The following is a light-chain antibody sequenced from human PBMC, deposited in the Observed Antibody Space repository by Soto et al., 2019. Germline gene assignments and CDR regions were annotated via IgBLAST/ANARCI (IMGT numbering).Light chain of an antibody. CDR3: SSLTTSFTYV. V-gene: IGLV2-14*01. CDR1: SSDVGAYNY. Sequence: SVLTQPASLSGSPGQSVAISCTGTSSDVGAYNYISWYQQHPGKAPKLLLSEVSNRPSGVSDRFSGSKSGNTASLTISGLQAEDEADYYCSSLTTSFTYVFGTGTKVTVL. CDR2: EVS. J-gene: IGLJ1*01.